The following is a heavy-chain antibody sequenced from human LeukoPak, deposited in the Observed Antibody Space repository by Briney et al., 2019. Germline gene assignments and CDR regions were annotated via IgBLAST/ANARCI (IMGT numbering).Heavy chain of an antibody. D-gene: IGHD3-10*01. V-gene: IGHV2-70*11. J-gene: IGHJ6*04. CDR3: ARTFMTMVRGVAFGGYYMDV. CDR2: IDWDDDK. Sequence: SGPTLVKPTQTLTLTCTFSGFSLNTSGMCVSWIRQPPGKALEWLARIDWDDDKYYSTSLKTRLTISKDTSKNQVVLTMTNMDPVDTGTYYCARTFMTMVRGVAFGGYYMDVWGKGTTVTISS. CDR1: GFSLNTSGMC.